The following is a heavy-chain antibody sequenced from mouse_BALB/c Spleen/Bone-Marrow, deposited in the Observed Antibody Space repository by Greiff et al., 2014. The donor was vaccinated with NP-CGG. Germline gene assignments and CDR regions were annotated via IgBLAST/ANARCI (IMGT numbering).Heavy chain of an antibody. Sequence: ESGGGLVQPGGSLNLSCAASGFDFSRYWMSWARQAPGKGQEWIGEINPGSSTINYTPSLKDKFIISRDNAKNTLYLQMSKVRSEDTALYYCARTAYYATDYWGQGTSVTVSS. CDR1: GFDFSRYW. CDR2: INPGSSTI. CDR3: ARTAYYATDY. V-gene: IGHV4-2*02. J-gene: IGHJ4*01.